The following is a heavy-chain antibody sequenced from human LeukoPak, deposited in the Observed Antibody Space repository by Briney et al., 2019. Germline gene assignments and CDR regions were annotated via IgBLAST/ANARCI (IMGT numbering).Heavy chain of an antibody. CDR3: ARGRSSGWGRHRLYFDY. Sequence: SETLSLTCTVSGDSISSYYWSWIRQPAGKGLEWIGRIYTSGSTNYNPSLKSRVTISVDTSKNQFSLKLSSVTAADTAVYYCARGRSSGWGRHRLYFDYWGQGTLVTVSS. V-gene: IGHV4-4*07. CDR1: GDSISSYY. D-gene: IGHD6-19*01. J-gene: IGHJ4*02. CDR2: IYTSGST.